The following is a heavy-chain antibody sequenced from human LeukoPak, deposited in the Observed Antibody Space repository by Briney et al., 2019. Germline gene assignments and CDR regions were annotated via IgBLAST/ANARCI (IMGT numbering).Heavy chain of an antibody. J-gene: IGHJ4*02. Sequence: SETLSLTCTVSGVSISSSTYYWGWIRQPPGKGLEWIGSIYYRGSTYYNPPLKSRVTISVDTSKNQFSLKLSSVTAADTAVYYCARLHGYHFAVSRKYFDYWGQGTLVTVSS. D-gene: IGHD5-24*01. CDR3: ARLHGYHFAVSRKYFDY. CDR1: GVSISSSTYY. CDR2: IYYRGST. V-gene: IGHV4-39*01.